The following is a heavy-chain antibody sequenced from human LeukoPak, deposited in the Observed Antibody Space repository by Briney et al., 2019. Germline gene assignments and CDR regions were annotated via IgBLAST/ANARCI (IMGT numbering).Heavy chain of an antibody. J-gene: IGHJ4*02. CDR2: IIPIFGTA. Sequence: ASVKVSCKASGGTFSSYAISWVRQAPGQGLEWRGGIIPIFGTANYAQKFQGRVTITTDESTSTAYMELSSLRSEDTAVYYCARTITIVGATHYFDSWGQGTLVTVSS. CDR1: GGTFSSYA. CDR3: ARTITIVGATHYFDS. V-gene: IGHV1-69*05. D-gene: IGHD3-3*01.